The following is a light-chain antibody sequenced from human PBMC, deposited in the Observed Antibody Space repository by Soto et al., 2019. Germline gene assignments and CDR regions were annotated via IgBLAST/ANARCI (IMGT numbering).Light chain of an antibody. Sequence: QSVLTQPPSVSAAPGQKVTISCSASSSNIGSNYVSWYQQLPGTAPKLLIYDDNKRPSGIPDRFSGSKSGTSATLGITGLQTGDEADYYCGTWDSSLSAGVFGGGTQLTVL. V-gene: IGLV1-51*01. CDR3: GTWDSSLSAGV. CDR1: SSNIGSNY. J-gene: IGLJ2*01. CDR2: DDN.